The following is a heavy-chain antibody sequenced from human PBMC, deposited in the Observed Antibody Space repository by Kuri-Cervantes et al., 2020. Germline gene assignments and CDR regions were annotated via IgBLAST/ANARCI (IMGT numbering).Heavy chain of an antibody. D-gene: IGHD3-22*01. CDR1: GGSFSGYY. CDR2: VYYSGST. V-gene: IGHV4-34*01. J-gene: IGHJ3*02. Sequence: GSLRLSCAVYGGSFSGYYWSWIRQPPGKGSEWIGSVYYSGSTYYNPSLKSRVTISVDTSKNQFSLKLSSVTAADTAVYYCARVPRYYDSSDQNAFDIWGQGTMVTVSS. CDR3: ARVPRYYDSSDQNAFDI.